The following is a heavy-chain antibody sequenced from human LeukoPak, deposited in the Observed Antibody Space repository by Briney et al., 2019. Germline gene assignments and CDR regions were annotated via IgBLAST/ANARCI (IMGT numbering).Heavy chain of an antibody. Sequence: GASVKVSCTSSGYTFTIYDINWVRQATGQGLEWMGWMNPNSGNTGYAQKFEGRVTMTRNTSISTAYMDQSSMISEDAAVYYCARWTGRQWLVFSYWGQGTLVTVSS. V-gene: IGHV1-8*01. CDR2: MNPNSGNT. D-gene: IGHD6-19*01. CDR3: ARWTGRQWLVFSY. J-gene: IGHJ4*02. CDR1: GYTFTIYD.